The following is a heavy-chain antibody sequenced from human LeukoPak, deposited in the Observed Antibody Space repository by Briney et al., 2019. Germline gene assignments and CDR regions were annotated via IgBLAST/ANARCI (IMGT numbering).Heavy chain of an antibody. V-gene: IGHV4-39*01. J-gene: IGHJ4*02. CDR3: ARGGSYYF. Sequence: LETLSLTCTVSGGSISSSSYYWGWIRQPPGKGLEWIGSIYYSGSTYYNPSLKSRVTISIDTSKNQFSLKLSSVTAADTAVYYCARGGSYYFWGQGTLVTVSS. CDR1: GGSISSSSYY. CDR2: IYYSGST. D-gene: IGHD3-10*01.